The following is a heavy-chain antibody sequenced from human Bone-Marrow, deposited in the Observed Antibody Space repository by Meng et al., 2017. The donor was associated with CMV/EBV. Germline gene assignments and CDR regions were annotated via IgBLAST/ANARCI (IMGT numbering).Heavy chain of an antibody. Sequence: ASVKVSCNAPGYTFTSYDINWVRQATGQGREWMGWMNPNSGNKGYAQKFQGRVTITRNRSISTAYMELSSLRSEDTAVYYCARSHGYGGTPNWFDPWGQGTLVTVSS. CDR2: MNPNSGNK. CDR1: GYTFTSYD. J-gene: IGHJ5*02. CDR3: ARSHGYGGTPNWFDP. D-gene: IGHD4/OR15-4a*01. V-gene: IGHV1-8*03.